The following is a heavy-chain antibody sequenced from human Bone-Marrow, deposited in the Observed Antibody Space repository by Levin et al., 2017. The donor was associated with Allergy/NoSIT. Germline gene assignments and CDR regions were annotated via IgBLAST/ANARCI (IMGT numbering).Heavy chain of an antibody. CDR1: GGPFINYA. Sequence: GASVKVSCKASGGPFINYAISWVRQAPGQGLEWMGGIIPIYGTPQYAQKFQGRVTISADESPVTAYMELSGLRSEDTAVYYCATPPEDYSSSSGYYYYYMGVWGKGTTVTVSS. CDR2: IIPIYGTP. D-gene: IGHD6-6*01. J-gene: IGHJ6*03. V-gene: IGHV1-69*13. CDR3: ATPPEDYSSSSGYYYYYMGV.